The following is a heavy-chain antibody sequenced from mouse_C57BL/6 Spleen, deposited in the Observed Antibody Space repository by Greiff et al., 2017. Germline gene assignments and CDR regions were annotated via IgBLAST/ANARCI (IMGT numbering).Heavy chain of an antibody. CDR2: IDPSDSYT. D-gene: IGHD1-1*01. CDR1: GYTFTSYR. V-gene: IGHV1-69*01. Sequence: QVQLQQSGAELVMPGASVKLSCKASGYTFTSYRMHWVKQRPGQGLEWIGEIDPSDSYTNYNQKFKGKSTLTVDKSTSTAYMQLSSLTSENSAVYYCARGGSSLYYFDYWGQGTTRTVSS. J-gene: IGHJ2*01. CDR3: ARGGSSLYYFDY.